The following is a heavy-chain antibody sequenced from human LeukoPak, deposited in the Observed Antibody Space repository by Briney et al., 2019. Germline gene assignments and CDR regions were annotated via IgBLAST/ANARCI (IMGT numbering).Heavy chain of an antibody. D-gene: IGHD6-19*01. CDR3: ATVGYSSGEAHY. CDR2: IIPIFGTE. Sequence: SVTVSFTCSGGTFSSYAIGWVRHAPGQGLEWMGGIIPIFGTENYAQKFQGRVTITTDESTSTAYMELSSLRSEDTALYYCATVGYSSGEAHYWGRGTLVTVSS. CDR1: GGTFSSYA. V-gene: IGHV1-69*05. J-gene: IGHJ4*02.